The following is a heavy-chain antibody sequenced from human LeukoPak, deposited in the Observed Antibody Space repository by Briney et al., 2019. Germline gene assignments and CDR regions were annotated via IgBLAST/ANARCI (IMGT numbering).Heavy chain of an antibody. D-gene: IGHD3-10*01. J-gene: IGHJ4*02. Sequence: SETLSLTCTVSRDSISSSTYYWGWIRQPPGKGLEWIGSIYYSGSTNYNPSLKSRVTISVDTSKNQFSLKLSSVTAADTAVYYCARNLRQNGSGSYRLRFYFDYWGQGTLVTVSS. CDR2: IYYSGST. CDR1: RDSISSSTYY. V-gene: IGHV4-39*07. CDR3: ARNLRQNGSGSYRLRFYFDY.